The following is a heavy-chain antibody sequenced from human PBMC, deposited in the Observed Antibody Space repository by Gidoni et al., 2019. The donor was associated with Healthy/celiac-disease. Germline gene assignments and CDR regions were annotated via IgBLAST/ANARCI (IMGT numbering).Heavy chain of an antibody. D-gene: IGHD3-10*01. CDR1: GYTFTSYA. CDR3: ARDREGGLFLSYFDY. J-gene: IGHJ4*02. V-gene: IGHV1-3*01. Sequence: QVQRVQSGAEVKKPGAAVKVSCKASGYTFTSYAMHWVRQAPGQRLEWMGWINAGNGNTKYSQKFQGRVTITRDTSASTAYMELSSLRSEDTAVYYCARDREGGLFLSYFDYWGQGTLVTVSS. CDR2: INAGNGNT.